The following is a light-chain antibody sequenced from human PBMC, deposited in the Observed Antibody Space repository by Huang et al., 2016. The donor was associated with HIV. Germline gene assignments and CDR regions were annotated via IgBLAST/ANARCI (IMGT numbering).Light chain of an antibody. CDR3: QQRSNWLLT. J-gene: IGKJ4*01. Sequence: EIVLTQSPATLSFSPGERATLSCRASQSVSTYLAWYQLKPSQAPRLLIYDASHRATGIPARFSSGGSGTYFTLTISSLEPEDFAVYYCQQRSNWLLTFGGGTKVEIK. CDR2: DAS. CDR1: QSVSTY. V-gene: IGKV3-11*01.